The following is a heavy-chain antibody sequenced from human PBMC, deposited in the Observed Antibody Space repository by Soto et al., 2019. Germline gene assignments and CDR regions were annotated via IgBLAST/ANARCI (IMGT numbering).Heavy chain of an antibody. CDR1: GASVTGFY. V-gene: IGHV4-59*02. Sequence: SETLSLTCTVSGASVTGFYWSWIRQPPGQGLEWIGYVFHSGSANYNPSLKSRVTISVATAKSQISLSLTSVTAADTAVYYWERAPGLGVAHIDYWGQGTLVTVSS. CDR3: ERAPGLGVAHIDY. J-gene: IGHJ4*02. CDR2: VFHSGSA. D-gene: IGHD6-19*01.